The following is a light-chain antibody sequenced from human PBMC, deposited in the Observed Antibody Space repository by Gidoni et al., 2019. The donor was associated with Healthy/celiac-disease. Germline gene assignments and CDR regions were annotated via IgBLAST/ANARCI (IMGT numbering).Light chain of an antibody. CDR2: WAS. V-gene: IGKV4-1*01. Sequence: DIVVTQSPGSLAVSLGERATINCKSSQSVLYSSNNKNYLAWYQQKPGQPPKLLIYWASTRESGVPDRFSGSGSGTDFTLTISSLQAEDVAVYYCQQYYSTPWTFGQGTKVEIK. J-gene: IGKJ1*01. CDR3: QQYYSTPWT. CDR1: QSVLYSSNNKNY.